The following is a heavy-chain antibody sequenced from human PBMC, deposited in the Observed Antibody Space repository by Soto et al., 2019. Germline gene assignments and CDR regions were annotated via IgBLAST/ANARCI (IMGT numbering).Heavy chain of an antibody. D-gene: IGHD2-15*01. CDR1: GYTFTSYD. CDR2: MNPNSGNT. V-gene: IGHV1-8*01. Sequence: QVQLVQSGAEVKKPGASVKVSCKASGYTFTSYDINWVRQATGQGLEWMGWMNPNSGNTGYAQKLQGRVTMNRNTSISTAYMELMSMRSEDMAVYYCARASRDIGNCGMDVWGQGTTVTVSS. J-gene: IGHJ6*02. CDR3: ARASRDIGNCGMDV.